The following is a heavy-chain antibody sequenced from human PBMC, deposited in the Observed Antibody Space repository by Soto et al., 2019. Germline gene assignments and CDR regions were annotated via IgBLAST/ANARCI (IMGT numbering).Heavy chain of an antibody. Sequence: SVKVSCKASGGTFSSYAISWVRQAPGQGLEWMGGIIPIFGTANYAQKFQGRVTITADESTSTAYMELSSLRSEDTAVYYCARGYCSSTSCYAYYYYYYGMDVWGQGTTVTVSS. J-gene: IGHJ6*02. V-gene: IGHV1-69*13. D-gene: IGHD2-2*01. CDR3: ARGYCSSTSCYAYYYYYYGMDV. CDR1: GGTFSSYA. CDR2: IIPIFGTA.